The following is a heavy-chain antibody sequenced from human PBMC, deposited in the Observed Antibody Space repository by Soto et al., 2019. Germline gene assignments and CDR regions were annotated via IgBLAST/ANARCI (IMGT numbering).Heavy chain of an antibody. J-gene: IGHJ5*02. CDR1: GGAILDSTYY. CDR2: IFYSGGT. Sequence: QLLLQESGPGLVKPSETLSLTCTVSGGAILDSTYYWAWIRQPPGKGLEWIGTIFYSGGTFYTPSLASRVTMSVDTSKNQFSLKLTSVTAADTAVYFCVRQATGYYYGWFDPWGQGTLVTVSS. CDR3: VRQATGYYYGWFDP. V-gene: IGHV4-39*01. D-gene: IGHD3-22*01.